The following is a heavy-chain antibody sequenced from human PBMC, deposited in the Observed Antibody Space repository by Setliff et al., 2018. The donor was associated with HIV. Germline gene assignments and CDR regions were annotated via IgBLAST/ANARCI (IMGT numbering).Heavy chain of an antibody. J-gene: IGHJ4*02. V-gene: IGHV4-4*09. CDR1: GGSISSYY. Sequence: SETLSLTCTVSGGSISSYYRSWIRQPPGKGLEWIGYIYTSGSTNYNPSLKSRVTISVDTSKNQFSLKLRSVTAADTAVYYCARHSPSDYWGQGTLVTVSS. CDR2: IYTSGST. CDR3: ARHSPSDY.